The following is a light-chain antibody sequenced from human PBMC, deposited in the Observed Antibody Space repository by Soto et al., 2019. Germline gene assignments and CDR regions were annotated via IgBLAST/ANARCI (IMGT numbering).Light chain of an antibody. CDR2: KDS. V-gene: IGLV3-25*02. CDR1: ALPKQY. J-gene: IGLJ1*01. CDR3: QSADSSGTYYV. Sequence: SYELTQPPSVSVAPAQTGPRITCSGDALPKQYAYWYQQKPGQAPVLVIYKDSERPSGIPERFSGSSSGTTVTLTISGVQAEDEADYYCQSADSSGTYYVFGTGTKVTVL.